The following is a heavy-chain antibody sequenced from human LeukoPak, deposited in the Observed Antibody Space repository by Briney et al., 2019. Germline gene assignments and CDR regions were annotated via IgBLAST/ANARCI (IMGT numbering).Heavy chain of an antibody. D-gene: IGHD3-9*01. J-gene: IGHJ6*02. V-gene: IGHV3-23*01. CDR1: GFTFSSYG. Sequence: PGRSLRLSCAASGFTFSSYGMHWVRQAPGKGLEWVSAISGSGGSTYYADSVKGRFTISRDNSRNTLYLQMNSLRAEDTAVYYCAKGGRLRYFDDRVGYYGMDVWGQGTTVTVSS. CDR3: AKGGRLRYFDDRVGYYGMDV. CDR2: ISGSGGST.